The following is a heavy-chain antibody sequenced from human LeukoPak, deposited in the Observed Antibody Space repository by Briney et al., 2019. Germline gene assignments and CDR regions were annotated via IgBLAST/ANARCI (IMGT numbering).Heavy chain of an antibody. CDR3: AKDFRIGYSAHFDY. CDR2: IYENGGTT. V-gene: IGHV3-23*01. CDR1: GFTFRSHA. D-gene: IGHD2-21*01. J-gene: IGHJ4*02. Sequence: GRSLRLSCVGSGFTFRSHAMSWVRQAPEKGLEFVSGIYENGGTTYYADSVKGRFSISRDNSKNTLYLQMDSLRGEDTAVYYCAKDFRIGYSAHFDYWGQGALVTVSS.